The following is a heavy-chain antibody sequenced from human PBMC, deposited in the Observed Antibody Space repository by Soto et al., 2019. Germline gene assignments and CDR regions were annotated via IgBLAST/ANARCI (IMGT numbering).Heavy chain of an antibody. D-gene: IGHD6-19*01. J-gene: IGHJ4*02. Sequence: EVQLVESGGGLMQPGGSLRLSCAASGFAFSNYAMYWVRQAPGKGLEWVSYISSSGRTIYYADSVKGRITISRDNAKNSLYLQMNSLRAEDTAAYYCARGSSSGWFFLEFWGQGTLVTVSS. CDR3: ARGSSSGWFFLEF. CDR1: GFAFSNYA. V-gene: IGHV3-48*03. CDR2: ISSSGRTI.